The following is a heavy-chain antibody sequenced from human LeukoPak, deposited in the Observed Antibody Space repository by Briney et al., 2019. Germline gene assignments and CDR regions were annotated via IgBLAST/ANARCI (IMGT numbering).Heavy chain of an antibody. CDR3: ARARDSSGYLPDY. V-gene: IGHV4-61*02. J-gene: IGHJ4*02. Sequence: SQTLSLTCTVSGGSISSGSYYWSWIRQPAGKGLEWIGRIYTSGSTDYNPSLKSRVTISVDTSKNQFSLKLSSVTAADTAVYYCARARDSSGYLPDYWGQGTLVTVSS. CDR2: IYTSGST. D-gene: IGHD3-22*01. CDR1: GGSISSGSYY.